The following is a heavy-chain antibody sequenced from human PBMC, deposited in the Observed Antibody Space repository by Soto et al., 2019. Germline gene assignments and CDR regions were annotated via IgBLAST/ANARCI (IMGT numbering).Heavy chain of an antibody. CDR1: GFTFSSYA. V-gene: IGHV3-23*01. CDR3: AKDPVGPLYYYGMDV. CDR2: ISGSGGST. Sequence: RLSCAASGFTFSSYAMSWVRQAPGKGLEWVSAISGSGGSTYYADSVKGRFTISRDNSKNTLYLQMNSLRAEDTAVYYCAKDPVGPLYYYGMDVWGQGTTVTVSS. D-gene: IGHD1-26*01. J-gene: IGHJ6*02.